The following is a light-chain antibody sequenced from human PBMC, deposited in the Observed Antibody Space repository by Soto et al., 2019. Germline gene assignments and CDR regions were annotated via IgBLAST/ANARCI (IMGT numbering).Light chain of an antibody. CDR3: QQYGSSPLYT. J-gene: IGKJ2*01. CDR2: GAS. V-gene: IGKV3-20*01. Sequence: EIVVTQSPGTLSLSPGERATLSCRASQSVSSSYLAWYQQKPGQAPTLLIYGASTRATGIPDRFSGSGSGTDFTLTISRLEPEDCAVYYCQQYGSSPLYTFGQGTK. CDR1: QSVSSSY.